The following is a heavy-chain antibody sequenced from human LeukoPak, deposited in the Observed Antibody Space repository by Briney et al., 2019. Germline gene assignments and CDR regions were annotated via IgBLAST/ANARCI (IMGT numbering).Heavy chain of an antibody. J-gene: IGHJ3*02. D-gene: IGHD2-21*01. V-gene: IGHV1-8*01. CDR1: GYTFTSYD. Sequence: ASVKVSCKASGYTFTSYDINWVRQATGQGLERMGWMNPNSGNTGYAQKFQGRVTMTRNTSISTAYMELSSLRSEDTAVYYSARASKYSDAFDIWGQGTMVTVSS. CDR2: MNPNSGNT. CDR3: ARASKYSDAFDI.